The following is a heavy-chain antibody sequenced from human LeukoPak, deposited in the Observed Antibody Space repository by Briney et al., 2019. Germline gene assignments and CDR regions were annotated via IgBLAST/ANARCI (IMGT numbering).Heavy chain of an antibody. CDR1: GFTFSSYS. V-gene: IGHV3-21*01. CDR2: ISSSSSYI. D-gene: IGHD1-26*01. J-gene: IGHJ4*02. Sequence: PGGSLRLSCAASGFTFSSYSMNWVRQAPGKGLEWVSSISSSSSYIYYADSVKGRFTISRDNAKNSLYLQMNSLRAEDTAVYYCAIVGATIGPDDYWGQGTLVTVSS. CDR3: AIVGATIGPDDY.